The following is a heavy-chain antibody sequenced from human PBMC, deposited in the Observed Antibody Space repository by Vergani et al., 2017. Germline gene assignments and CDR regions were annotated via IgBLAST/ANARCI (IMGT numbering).Heavy chain of an antibody. CDR3: ARGSGVVY. D-gene: IGHD2-8*02. J-gene: IGHJ4*02. CDR1: GYTFSSYS. Sequence: VQLVQSGAEVKKPGASVKVSCKASGYTFSSYSMNWVRQAPGKGLEWVSSISSSSSYIYYADSVKGRFTISRDNAKNSLYLQMNSLRAEDTAVYYCARGSGVVYWGQGTLVTVSS. V-gene: IGHV3-21*01. CDR2: ISSSSSYI.